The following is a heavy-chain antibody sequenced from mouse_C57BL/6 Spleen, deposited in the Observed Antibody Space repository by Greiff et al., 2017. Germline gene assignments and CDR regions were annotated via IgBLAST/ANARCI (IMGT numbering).Heavy chain of an antibody. CDR3: ARGNRYYAMDY. J-gene: IGHJ4*01. D-gene: IGHD5-1-1*01. Sequence: QVHVKQPGAELVKPGASVKMSCKASGYTFTSYWITWVKQRPGQGLEWIGDIYPGSGSTNYNEKFKSKATLTVDTSSSTAYMQLSSLTSEDSAVYYCARGNRYYAMDYWGQGTSVTVSS. V-gene: IGHV1-55*01. CDR2: IYPGSGST. CDR1: GYTFTSYW.